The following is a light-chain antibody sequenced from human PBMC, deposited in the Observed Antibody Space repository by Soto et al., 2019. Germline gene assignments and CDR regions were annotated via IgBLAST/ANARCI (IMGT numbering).Light chain of an antibody. Sequence: EIVLTQSPGTLSLSPGERATLSCRASRSLSSSYVVWYQQKPGQAPRLLIYAASRRATGIPDRFSGSGSATEYTLTISTLEPEDFAVNYCQQQGTFGQGTKLEIK. CDR3: QQQGT. CDR1: RSLSSSY. J-gene: IGKJ2*01. CDR2: AAS. V-gene: IGKV3-20*01.